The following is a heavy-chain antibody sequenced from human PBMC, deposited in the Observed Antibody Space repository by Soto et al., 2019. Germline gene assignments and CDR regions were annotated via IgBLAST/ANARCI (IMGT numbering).Heavy chain of an antibody. Sequence: QVRLRESGPGLVRPSETLSLTCSVSGGSISTYYWSWIRQPAGKGLEWIGRIYRSGGTNFNPSLMSRVSMSVDTSKNQFSLKLRSVVAADTAVYYCARGAAAGVDYGMAVWGQGTTVTVS. CDR1: GGSISTYY. CDR2: IYRSGGT. J-gene: IGHJ6*02. CDR3: ARGAAAGVDYGMAV. D-gene: IGHD6-13*01. V-gene: IGHV4-4*07.